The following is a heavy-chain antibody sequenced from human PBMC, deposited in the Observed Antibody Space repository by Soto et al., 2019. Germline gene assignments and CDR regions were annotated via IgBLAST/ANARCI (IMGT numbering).Heavy chain of an antibody. CDR2: FDPEDGET. CDR1: GYTLTELS. V-gene: IGHV1-24*01. Sequence: ASVKVSCKVSGYTLTELSMHWVLQAPGKGLEWMGGFDPEDGETIYAQKFQGRVTMTEDTSTDTAYMELSSLRSEDTAVYYCATGYPSSGYYFCFDYWGQGTLVTVSS. D-gene: IGHD3-22*01. J-gene: IGHJ4*02. CDR3: ATGYPSSGYYFCFDY.